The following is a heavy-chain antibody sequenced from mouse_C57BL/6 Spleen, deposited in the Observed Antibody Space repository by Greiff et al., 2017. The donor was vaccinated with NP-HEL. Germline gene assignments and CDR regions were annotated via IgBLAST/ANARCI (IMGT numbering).Heavy chain of an antibody. CDR3: ARGPYAMDY. CDR2: ISNGGGST. Sequence: DVMLVESGGGLVQPGGSLKLSCAASGFTFSDYYMYWVRQTPEQRLEWVAYISNGGGSTYYPDTVKGRFTISRDNAKNTLYLQMSRLKSEDTAMYYCARGPYAMDYWGQGTSVTVSS. CDR1: GFTFSDYY. V-gene: IGHV5-12*01. J-gene: IGHJ4*01.